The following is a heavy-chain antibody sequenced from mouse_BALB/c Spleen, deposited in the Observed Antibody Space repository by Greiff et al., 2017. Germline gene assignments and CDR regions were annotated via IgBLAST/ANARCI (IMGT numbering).Heavy chain of an antibody. V-gene: IGHV5-6-2*01. D-gene: IGHD2-1*01. CDR3: ARHGNYDAMDY. CDR2: INSNGGST. Sequence: EVMLVESGGGLVKLGGSLKLSCAASGFTFSSYYMSWVRQTPEKRLELVAAINSNGGSTYYPDTVKGRFTISRDNAKNTLYLQMSSLKSEDTALYYCARHGNYDAMDYWGQGTSVTVSS. J-gene: IGHJ4*01. CDR1: GFTFSSYY.